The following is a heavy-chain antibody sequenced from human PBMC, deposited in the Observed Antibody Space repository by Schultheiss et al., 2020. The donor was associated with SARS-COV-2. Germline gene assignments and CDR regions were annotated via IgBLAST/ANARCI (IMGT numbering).Heavy chain of an antibody. CDR3: AGGLYPEYFQH. J-gene: IGHJ1*01. D-gene: IGHD2-15*01. V-gene: IGHV3-21*01. CDR1: GLIFSSYA. CDR2: ISSSSSNI. Sequence: GGSLRLSCAASGLIFSSYAMSWVRQAPGKGLEWVAAISSSSSNIYYADSVKGRFTISRDNAKNSLYLQMNSLRAEDTAAYYCAGGLYPEYFQHWGQGTLVTVSS.